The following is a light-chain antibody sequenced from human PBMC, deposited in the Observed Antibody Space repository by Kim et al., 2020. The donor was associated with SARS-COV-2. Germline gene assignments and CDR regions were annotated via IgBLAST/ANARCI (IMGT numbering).Light chain of an antibody. CDR3: QHRTT. CDR1: QSVSTY. V-gene: IGKV3-11*01. CDR2: DAS. Sequence: ATLSLSPGERATLSCRASQSVSTYLAWYQQKPGQAPRLLIYDASNRATGVPIKFSGRGSGTDFTLTISSLESEDFAVYYCQHRTTFGGGTKVDIK. J-gene: IGKJ4*01.